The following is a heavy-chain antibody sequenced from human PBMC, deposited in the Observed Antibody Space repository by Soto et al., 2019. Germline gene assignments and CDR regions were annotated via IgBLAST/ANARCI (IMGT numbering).Heavy chain of an antibody. V-gene: IGHV3-23*01. CDR2: ISGSGGST. J-gene: IGHJ6*02. Sequence: GGSLRLSCAAAGFPFSSYGRSWVRQAPGKGLEWVSAISGSGGSTYYADSVKGRFTISRDNSKNTLYLQMNSLRAEDTAVYYCAKDGHCSGGSCLFYYYYGMDVWGQGTTVTVSS. CDR3: AKDGHCSGGSCLFYYYYGMDV. CDR1: GFPFSSYG. D-gene: IGHD2-15*01.